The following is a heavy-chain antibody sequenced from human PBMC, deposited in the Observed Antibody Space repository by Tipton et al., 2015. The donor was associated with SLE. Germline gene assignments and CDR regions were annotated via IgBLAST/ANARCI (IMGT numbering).Heavy chain of an antibody. CDR3: AKDYNYDYPDYN. Sequence: TLSLTCTVSGGSVSSGSYYWAWIRQPPGKGPEWIGTIYYSGSTYYYPSLKSRITISVDKSRNQFSLKLSSVTAADTAVYYCAKDYNYDYPDYNWGQGTLVTVSS. V-gene: IGHV4-39*07. CDR1: GGSVSSGSYY. D-gene: IGHD4-17*01. CDR2: IYYSGST. J-gene: IGHJ4*02.